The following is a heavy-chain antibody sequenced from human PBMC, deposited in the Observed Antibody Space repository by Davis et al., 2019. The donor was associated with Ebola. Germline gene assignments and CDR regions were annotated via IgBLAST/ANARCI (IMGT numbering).Heavy chain of an antibody. V-gene: IGHV3-53*01. CDR2: IYIGGVA. Sequence: GESLKISCVVSGFTVTDNYITWVRQAPGKGLEWVAVIYIGGVAYYADSVRGRFTISRDNAKNTVYLQMNSLRAEDTAVYYCARDGSHYDFDYWGQGTLVTVSS. J-gene: IGHJ4*02. CDR1: GFTVTDNY. CDR3: ARDGSHYDFDY. D-gene: IGHD3-10*01.